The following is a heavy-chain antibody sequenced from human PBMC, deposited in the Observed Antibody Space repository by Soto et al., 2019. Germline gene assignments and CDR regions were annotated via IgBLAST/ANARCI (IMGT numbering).Heavy chain of an antibody. CDR1: GGSITDNSYC. Sequence: SETLSLTCTVSGGSITDNSYCSGWIRQSPGKGLEWIGTIYYSGATYYNPSLKSRVTISVDTSKNQFSLKLTSVTAADTTIYYCARHDWFDPWGQGTLVTVSS. J-gene: IGHJ5*02. CDR3: ARHDWFDP. V-gene: IGHV4-39*01. CDR2: IYYSGAT.